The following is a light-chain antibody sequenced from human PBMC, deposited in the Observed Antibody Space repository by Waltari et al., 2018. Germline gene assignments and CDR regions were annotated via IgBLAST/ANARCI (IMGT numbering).Light chain of an antibody. J-gene: IGLJ1*01. V-gene: IGLV2-14*01. CDR3: SSYTTSSAPGV. CDR1: DSDVGAYDF. Sequence: QSALTQPASVSGSPGQSIPISCSGTDSDVGAYDFVSWYQQHPGKAPPLIIYEVSNRRCGISTRVSASKSGNTASLTISGLQAEDEADYYCSSYTTSSAPGVFGTGTRVTVL. CDR2: EVS.